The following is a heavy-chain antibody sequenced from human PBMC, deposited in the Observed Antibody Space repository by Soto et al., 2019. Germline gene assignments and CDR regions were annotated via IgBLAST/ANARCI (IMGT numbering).Heavy chain of an antibody. Sequence: EVQLLESGGGLVRPGGSLRLSCIASGFTFSDYGMSWVRQAPGKGLEWVSTISGGAENTHYADSVNGRFTISRDNSKNLQYLQMSGLRAVDTALDYCARDGGGDAFFGAWGQGALVTVSA. CDR3: ARDGGGDAFFGA. V-gene: IGHV3-23*01. D-gene: IGHD3-16*01. CDR1: GFTFSDYG. J-gene: IGHJ5*02. CDR2: ISGGAENT.